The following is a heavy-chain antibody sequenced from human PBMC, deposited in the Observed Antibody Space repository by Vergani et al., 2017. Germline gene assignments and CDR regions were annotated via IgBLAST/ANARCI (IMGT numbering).Heavy chain of an antibody. Sequence: EVQLVESGGGLVQPGGSLRLSCAASGFTFSSYEMNWVRQAPGKGLEWVSYISSSGSTIYYADSVKGRFTISRDNAKNSLYLQMNILRAEDTAVYYCARADYDFWSGYRGVYYFDYWGQGTLVTVSS. CDR2: ISSSGSTI. J-gene: IGHJ4*02. D-gene: IGHD3-3*01. CDR3: ARADYDFWSGYRGVYYFDY. V-gene: IGHV3-48*03. CDR1: GFTFSSYE.